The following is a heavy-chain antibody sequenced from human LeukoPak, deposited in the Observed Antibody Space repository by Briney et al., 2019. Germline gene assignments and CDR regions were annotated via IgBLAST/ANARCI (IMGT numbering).Heavy chain of an antibody. Sequence: GRSLRLSCAASGFNFDDYAMHWVRQAPGKGLEWVSGISWNSGSIGYADSVKGRFTISRDNAKNSLYLQVNSLRAEDTAVYYCAREELGRDTYFDYWGQGTLVTVSS. CDR3: AREELGRDTYFDY. CDR1: GFNFDDYA. D-gene: IGHD7-27*01. J-gene: IGHJ4*02. CDR2: ISWNSGSI. V-gene: IGHV3-9*01.